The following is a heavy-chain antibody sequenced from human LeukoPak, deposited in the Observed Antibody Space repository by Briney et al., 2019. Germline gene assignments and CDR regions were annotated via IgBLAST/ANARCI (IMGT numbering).Heavy chain of an antibody. CDR2: ISSSGSST. CDR3: ARRGNTSTGAGSFDI. Sequence: GGSLRLSCAASGFTFSDYFVNWIRQAPGKGLELVSYISSSGSSTNYADSVKGRFTISRDNAKNSLYLQMNSLRAEDTAVYYCARRGNTSTGAGSFDIWGQGTMVTVSS. J-gene: IGHJ3*02. V-gene: IGHV3-11*06. D-gene: IGHD1-26*01. CDR1: GFTFSDYF.